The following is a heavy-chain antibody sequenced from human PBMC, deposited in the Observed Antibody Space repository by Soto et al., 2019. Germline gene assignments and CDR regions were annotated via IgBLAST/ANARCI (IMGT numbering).Heavy chain of an antibody. V-gene: IGHV2-5*01. CDR1: GFSLSTSGVG. D-gene: IGHD3-22*01. CDR3: AHSAYYYDSSGYYSDWFDP. J-gene: IGHJ5*02. CDR2: IYWNDDK. Sequence: QITLKESGPPLVNPTQTLTLTCTFSGFSLSTSGVGVGWIRQPPGKALEWLALIYWNDDKRYSPSLKSRLTITKDTSKNQVVLTMTNMDPVDTATYYCAHSAYYYDSSGYYSDWFDPWGQGTLVTVSS.